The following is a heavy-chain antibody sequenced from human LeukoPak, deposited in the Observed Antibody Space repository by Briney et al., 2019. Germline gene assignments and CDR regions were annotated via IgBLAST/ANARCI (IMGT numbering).Heavy chain of an antibody. D-gene: IGHD2-2*02. CDR1: GYTFTSYG. V-gene: IGHV1-18*01. CDR2: ISAYNGNT. CDR3: ARSISIVVVPAAIDYFDY. Sequence: GASVKVSCKASGYTFTSYGISWVRQAPGQGLEWMGWISAYNGNTNYAQKLQGRVTMTTDTSTSTAYMELRSLRSDDTAVYYCARSISIVVVPAAIDYFDYWGQGTLVTVSP. J-gene: IGHJ4*02.